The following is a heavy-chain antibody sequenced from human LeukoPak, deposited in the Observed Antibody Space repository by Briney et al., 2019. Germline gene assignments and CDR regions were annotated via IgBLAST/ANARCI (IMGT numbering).Heavy chain of an antibody. D-gene: IGHD2-15*01. CDR3: AREERVGAACYHDA. Sequence: GRSLKLSCAASGFAFRTYAMHWVRQASGKGLEWLAVITYDGNVQHYTDSVKGQFTVSRDNSKKTVYLQMISLRPEDTAFYYCAREERVGAACYHDAWGRGTLVTVSS. CDR2: ITYDGNVQ. V-gene: IGHV3-30-3*01. J-gene: IGHJ5*02. CDR1: GFAFRTYA.